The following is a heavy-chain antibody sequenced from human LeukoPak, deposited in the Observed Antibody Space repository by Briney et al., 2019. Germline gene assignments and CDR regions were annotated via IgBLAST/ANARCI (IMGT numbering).Heavy chain of an antibody. CDR3: AKGRDFWSGYSLFDY. V-gene: IGHV3-30*02. CDR1: GFTFSSYG. J-gene: IGHJ4*02. D-gene: IGHD3-3*01. Sequence: GGSLRLSCAASGFTFSSYGMHWVRQAPGKGLEWVAFIRYDGSNKYYADSVKGRFTISRDNSKNTLYLQMNSLRAEDTAVYYCAKGRDFWSGYSLFDYWGQGTLVTVSS. CDR2: IRYDGSNK.